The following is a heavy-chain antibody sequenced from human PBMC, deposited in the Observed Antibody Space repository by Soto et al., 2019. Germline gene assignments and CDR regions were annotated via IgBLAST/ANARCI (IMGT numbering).Heavy chain of an antibody. CDR2: ISGSGGST. D-gene: IGHD3-22*01. CDR1: GFTFSTYA. V-gene: IGHV3-23*01. J-gene: IGHJ4*02. Sequence: PGGSLRLSCAASGFTFSTYAMSWVRQAPGKGLEWVSAISGSGGSTYYADSVKGRFTISRDNSKNTLYLQMNSLRAEDTAVYYCAKDVYDSSGYWVDYWGQGTLVTVSS. CDR3: AKDVYDSSGYWVDY.